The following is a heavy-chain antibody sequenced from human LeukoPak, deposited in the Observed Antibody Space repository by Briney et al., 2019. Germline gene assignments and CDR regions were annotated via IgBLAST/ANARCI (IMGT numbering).Heavy chain of an antibody. Sequence: PGESLKIPCKGSGYSFTSYWIGWVRQMPGKGLEWMGIIYPGDSDTKYSPSFQGQVTISADKSISTAYLQWSSLKASDTAMYYCARSGYSGYDSFDYWGQGTLVTVSS. V-gene: IGHV5-51*01. CDR3: ARSGYSGYDSFDY. CDR1: GYSFTSYW. D-gene: IGHD5-12*01. CDR2: IYPGDSDT. J-gene: IGHJ4*02.